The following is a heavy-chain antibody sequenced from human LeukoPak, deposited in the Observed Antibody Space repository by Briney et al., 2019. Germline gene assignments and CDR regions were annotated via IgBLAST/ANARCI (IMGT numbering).Heavy chain of an antibody. D-gene: IGHD2-15*01. CDR3: AGLNGHYSRGVDY. Sequence: GGSLRLSCEASGFTLRDYHMRSIRQTPGKGLERVSQISSSAHTMHHANSVEGRFTICRDNAKNSLSLQMNSLRADDTAVYYCAGLNGHYSRGVDYWGQGTLVTVSS. V-gene: IGHV3-11*01. CDR1: GFTLRDYH. CDR2: ISSSAHTM. J-gene: IGHJ4*01.